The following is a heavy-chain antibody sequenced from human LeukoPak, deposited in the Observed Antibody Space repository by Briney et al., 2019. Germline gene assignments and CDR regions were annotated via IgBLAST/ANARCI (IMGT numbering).Heavy chain of an antibody. CDR1: GFTFSSYA. Sequence: QPGGSLRLSCAASGFTFSSYAMSWVRQAPGKGLEWVSAISGSGGSTYYADSVKGRFTISRDNSKNTLYLQMNSLRAEDTAVYYCAKDYYDYVWGRYRYTPDYWGQGTLVTVSS. CDR3: AKDYYDYVWGRYRYTPDY. CDR2: ISGSGGST. D-gene: IGHD3-16*02. V-gene: IGHV3-23*01. J-gene: IGHJ4*02.